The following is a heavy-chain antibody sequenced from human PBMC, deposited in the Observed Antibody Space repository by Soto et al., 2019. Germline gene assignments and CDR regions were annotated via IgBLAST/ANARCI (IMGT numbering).Heavy chain of an antibody. CDR3: ARVSRRDGYNYED. CDR2: IYYRGST. CDR1: GGSVSTGSYY. Sequence: VQLKESGTGLVKPSETLALTCTVSGGSVSTGSYYWSWIRQPPGKVLEWIGYIYYRGSTNYDPSLKRRVTLSVDTSKNQFDLKLSSVTAADTAVYYCARVSRRDGYNYEDWGQGTLVSVSS. D-gene: IGHD5-12*01. V-gene: IGHV4-61*01. J-gene: IGHJ4*02.